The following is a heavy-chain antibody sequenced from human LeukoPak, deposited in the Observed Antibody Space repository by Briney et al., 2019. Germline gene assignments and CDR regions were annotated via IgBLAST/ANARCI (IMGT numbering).Heavy chain of an antibody. D-gene: IGHD3-10*01. CDR3: ARLSAYYYGSYFYYYMDV. Sequence: GGSLRLSCEGSGFSFSSYWMTWVRQLPGKGPEWVANIRQDESERYFTDSVKGRFTISRDNAKKSVYLHMSSLRAEDTALYYCARLSAYYYGSYFYYYMDVWGKGTTVTVSS. CDR1: GFSFSSYW. J-gene: IGHJ6*03. V-gene: IGHV3-7*01. CDR2: IRQDESER.